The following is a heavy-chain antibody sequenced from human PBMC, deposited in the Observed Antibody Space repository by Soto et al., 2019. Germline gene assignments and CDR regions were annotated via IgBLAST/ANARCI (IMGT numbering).Heavy chain of an antibody. Sequence: EVQVVESGGGLVQPGGSLRLSCAASGFTISDHFIDWVRQAPGKGLEWVGRTKNIGNNYAIEYAASVKGRFTISRDDSRNSVYLYMNRLKSEDTAVYFCARGGNEYRYWGQGTLVTVSS. V-gene: IGHV3-72*01. CDR2: TKNIGNNYAI. J-gene: IGHJ4*02. D-gene: IGHD5-12*01. CDR1: GFTISDHF. CDR3: ARGGNEYRY.